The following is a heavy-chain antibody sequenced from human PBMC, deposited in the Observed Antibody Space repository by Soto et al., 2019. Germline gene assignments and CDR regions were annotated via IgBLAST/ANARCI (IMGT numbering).Heavy chain of an antibody. J-gene: IGHJ4*02. Sequence: PGGFLRLSCAASGFMFSSNSMNWVRQAAGKGPEWVSSISSSSIYIYYADSVKGRFTISRDNAKNSLYLQMNSLRAEDTAVYYCTRGSGYTYRDYWGQGTLVTVSS. D-gene: IGHD5-18*01. CDR3: TRGSGYTYRDY. V-gene: IGHV3-21*01. CDR2: ISSSSIYI. CDR1: GFMFSSNS.